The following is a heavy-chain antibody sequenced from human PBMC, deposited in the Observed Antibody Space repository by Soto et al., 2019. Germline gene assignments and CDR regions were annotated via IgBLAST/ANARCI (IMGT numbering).Heavy chain of an antibody. J-gene: IGHJ4*02. CDR2: VFYTGNT. Sequence: SETLSLTCTVSGGSVSSFHWSWIRQSPGKGLEWIGYVFYTGNTKYNPALKRRVTISVDTSKKQFSLKLSSVSAADTGLYYCARSYSGTFYGYGIWGRGILVTVSS. CDR3: ARSYSGTFYGYGI. V-gene: IGHV4-59*02. CDR1: GGSVSSFH. D-gene: IGHD1-26*01.